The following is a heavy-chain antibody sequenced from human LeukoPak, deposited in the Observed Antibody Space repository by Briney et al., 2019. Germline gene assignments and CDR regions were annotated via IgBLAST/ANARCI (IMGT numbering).Heavy chain of an antibody. CDR1: GFTFSSYG. CDR2: ISYDGSNK. D-gene: IGHD6-13*01. V-gene: IGHV3-30*18. Sequence: GRSLRLSCAASGFTFSSYGMHWVRQAPGKGLEWVAVISYDGSNKYYADSVKGRFTISRDNSKNTLYLQMNSLRAEDTAVYYCAKDLYSSSWYYFDYWGQGTLVTVSS. CDR3: AKDLYSSSWYYFDY. J-gene: IGHJ4*02.